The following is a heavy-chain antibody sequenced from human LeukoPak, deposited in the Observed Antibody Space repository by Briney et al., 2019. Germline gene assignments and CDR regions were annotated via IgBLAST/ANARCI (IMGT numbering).Heavy chain of an antibody. J-gene: IGHJ6*03. CDR1: GGSISSHY. CDR2: IYTSGST. CDR3: ARAPTKIYYYMDV. V-gene: IGHV4-4*09. Sequence: SETLSLTCTVSGGSISSHYWSWIRQPPGKGLEWIGYIYTSGSTNYNPSLKSRVTISVDTSKNQVSLKVSSVTAADTAVYYCARAPTKIYYYMDVWGKGTTVTVSS. D-gene: IGHD5-24*01.